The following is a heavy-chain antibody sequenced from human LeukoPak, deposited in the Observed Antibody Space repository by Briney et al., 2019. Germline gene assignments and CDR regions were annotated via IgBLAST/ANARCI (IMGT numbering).Heavy chain of an antibody. Sequence: ASVKVSCRASGYTFTGQYIHWVRQAPGQGPEWMGWINPNTGGTNYAQKFQGRVTMTRDTSISTAYMELSRLRSDDTAVYYCARTLPYTYLSFDYWGQGTLVTVSS. CDR1: GYTFTGQY. V-gene: IGHV1-2*02. CDR3: ARTLPYTYLSFDY. D-gene: IGHD2/OR15-2a*01. J-gene: IGHJ4*02. CDR2: INPNTGGT.